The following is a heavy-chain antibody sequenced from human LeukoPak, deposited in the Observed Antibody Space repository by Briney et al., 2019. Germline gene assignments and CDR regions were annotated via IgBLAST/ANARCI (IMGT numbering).Heavy chain of an antibody. CDR1: GGSICSSSYY. CDR2: LFYSGST. J-gene: IGHJ4*02. CDR3: TGLVVGTATIDY. V-gene: IGHV4-39*01. D-gene: IGHD2-21*02. Sequence: SETLSLTCTVSGGSICSSSYYWGWIRQPPGKGLEWIGYLFYSGSTHYNPSLKNRVTISVDTSKNQFSLKLNSVTPADTAVYHCTGLVVGTATIDYWGQGTLVTVSS.